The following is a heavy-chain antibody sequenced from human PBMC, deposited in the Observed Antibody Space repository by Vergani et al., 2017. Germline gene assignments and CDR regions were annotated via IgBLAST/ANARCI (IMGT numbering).Heavy chain of an antibody. CDR1: GGPISSYY. Sequence: QVQLQESGPGLVKPSETLSLTCTVSGGPISSYYWSWMRQPPGKGLEWIGYIYYSGSTNYNPSLKSRVTISVDTSKNQFSLKLSSVTAADTAVYYCARAPALDYWGQGTLVTVSS. V-gene: IGHV4-59*01. D-gene: IGHD2-2*01. CDR2: IYYSGST. J-gene: IGHJ4*02. CDR3: ARAPALDY.